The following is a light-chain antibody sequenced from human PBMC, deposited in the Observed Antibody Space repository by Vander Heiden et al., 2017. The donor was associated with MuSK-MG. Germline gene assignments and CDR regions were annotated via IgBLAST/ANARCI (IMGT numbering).Light chain of an antibody. CDR1: QSISSY. V-gene: IGKV1-39*01. CDR3: QQSDSTPYT. CDR2: AAS. Sequence: DIQMTQSPSSLSASVGDRVTITCRASQSISSYLNWYQQKPGKAPKLLIYAASSLQSGVPSRFSGSGSGTDFTPTISSLQPEDFATYYCQQSDSTPYTFGQGTKLEIK. J-gene: IGKJ2*01.